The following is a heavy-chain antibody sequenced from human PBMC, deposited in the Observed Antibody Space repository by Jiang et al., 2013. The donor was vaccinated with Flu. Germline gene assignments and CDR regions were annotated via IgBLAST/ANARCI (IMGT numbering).Heavy chain of an antibody. J-gene: IGHJ2*01. CDR2: IYTSGST. CDR3: ARDLSQTYYDILTGLGNWYFDL. D-gene: IGHD3-9*01. Sequence: LLKPSETLSLTCTVSGGSISSYYWSWIRQPAGKGLEWIGRIYTSGSTNYNPSLKSRVTMSVDTSKNQFSLKLSSVTAADTAVYYCARDLSQTYYDILTGLGNWYFDLWGRGTLVTVSS. V-gene: IGHV4-4*07. CDR1: GGSISSYY.